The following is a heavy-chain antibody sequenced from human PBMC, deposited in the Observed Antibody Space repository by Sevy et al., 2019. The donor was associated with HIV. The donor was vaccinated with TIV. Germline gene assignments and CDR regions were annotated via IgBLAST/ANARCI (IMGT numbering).Heavy chain of an antibody. V-gene: IGHV3-23*01. D-gene: IGHD3-16*01. CDR3: TNRGGVIITGFES. Sequence: GGSLRLSCVASGFIFNSYTMSWVRQAPGKGLEWVSTISGSGGSVYYPDSLKGRFTISRDNFKNTVSLQMNSLRAEDTAVYYCTNRGGVIITGFESWGQGTLVIISS. CDR2: ISGSGGSV. J-gene: IGHJ4*02. CDR1: GFIFNSYT.